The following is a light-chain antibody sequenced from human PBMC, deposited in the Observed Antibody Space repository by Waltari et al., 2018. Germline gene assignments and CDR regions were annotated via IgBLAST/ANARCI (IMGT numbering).Light chain of an antibody. J-gene: IGKJ2*01. CDR3: QQYYSAPYT. Sequence: DIVMTQSPDSLAVSLGERATINCKSSQSVLYSSNNKNYLTWYQQKPGQPPKLLIYRASTRESGVPDRFSGSASWTDFTLTISSLQAEDVAVYYCQQYYSAPYTFGQGTKLEIK. CDR2: RAS. CDR1: QSVLYSSNNKNY. V-gene: IGKV4-1*01.